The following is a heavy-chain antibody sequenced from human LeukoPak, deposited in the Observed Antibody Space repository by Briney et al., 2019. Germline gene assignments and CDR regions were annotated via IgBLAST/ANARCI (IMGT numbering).Heavy chain of an antibody. J-gene: IGHJ4*02. Sequence: PGGSLRLSCVASGFTFPNYWMSWVRQAPERGLEWVANINQGGRVKQYVDSMKGRFTISRDNAKNSLYLQMNSLRAEDTAVYYCVRDRDDGGFEYWGQGTLVTVSS. CDR1: GFTFPNYW. CDR2: INQGGRVK. V-gene: IGHV3-7*01. D-gene: IGHD4/OR15-4a*01. CDR3: VRDRDDGGFEY.